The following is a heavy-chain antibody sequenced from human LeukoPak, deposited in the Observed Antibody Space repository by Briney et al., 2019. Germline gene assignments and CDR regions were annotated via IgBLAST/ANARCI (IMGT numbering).Heavy chain of an antibody. CDR1: GGSISSYY. D-gene: IGHD3-3*01. J-gene: IGHJ4*02. CDR3: ARLRTYYDFWSGYYSPYYFDY. Sequence: SETLSLTCTVSGGSISSYYWSWIRQPPGKGLEWIGYIYYSGSTNYNPSLKSRVTISVDTSNNQFSLKLSSVTAADTAVYYCARLRTYYDFWSGYYSPYYFDYWGQGTLVTVSS. CDR2: IYYSGST. V-gene: IGHV4-59*01.